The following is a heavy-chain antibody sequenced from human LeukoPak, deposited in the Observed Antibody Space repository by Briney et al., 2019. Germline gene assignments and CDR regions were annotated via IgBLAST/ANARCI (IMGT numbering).Heavy chain of an antibody. V-gene: IGHV4-34*01. CDR2: INHSGST. CDR3: ARSITIFGVVIPFDP. CDR1: GFTFSSYA. Sequence: GSLRLSCAASGFTFSSYAMSWVRQPPGKGLEWIGEINHSGSTNYNPSLKSRVTISVDTSKNQFSLKLSSVTAADTAVYYCARSITIFGVVIPFDPWGQGTLVTVSS. J-gene: IGHJ5*02. D-gene: IGHD3-3*01.